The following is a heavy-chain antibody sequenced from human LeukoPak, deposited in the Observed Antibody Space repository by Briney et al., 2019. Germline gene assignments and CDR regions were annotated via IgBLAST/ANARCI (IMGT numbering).Heavy chain of an antibody. J-gene: IGHJ5*02. CDR1: GGSISSSSYN. V-gene: IGHV4-61*02. D-gene: IGHD3-3*01. Sequence: SETLSLTCTVSGGSISSSSYNWGWIRQPAGKDLEWIGRLYTSGSTNYNPSLKSRVTISVDTSKNQFSLKLSSVTAADTAVYYCARGLWSGRRREANWFDPWGQGTLVTVSS. CDR2: LYTSGST. CDR3: ARGLWSGRRREANWFDP.